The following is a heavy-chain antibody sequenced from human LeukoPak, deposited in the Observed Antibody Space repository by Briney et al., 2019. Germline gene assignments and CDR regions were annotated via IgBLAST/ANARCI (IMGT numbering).Heavy chain of an antibody. Sequence: SETLSLTCTVSGGSISSYYWSWIRQPPGKGLEWIGEINHSGSTNYNPSLKSRVTISVDTSKNQFSLKLSSVTAADTAVYYCARGMYSSGWLDYWGQGTLVTVSS. CDR1: GGSISSYY. CDR3: ARGMYSSGWLDY. CDR2: INHSGST. D-gene: IGHD6-19*01. J-gene: IGHJ4*02. V-gene: IGHV4-34*01.